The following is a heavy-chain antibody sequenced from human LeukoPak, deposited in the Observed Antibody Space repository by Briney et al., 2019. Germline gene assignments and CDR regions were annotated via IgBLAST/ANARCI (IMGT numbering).Heavy chain of an antibody. CDR2: ISDSGGDT. V-gene: IGHV3-23*01. CDR1: VFTFSSYG. D-gene: IGHD6-6*01. CDR3: AKRVPYSSSSVYFDF. J-gene: IGHJ4*02. Sequence: GGSLRLSCAASVFTFSSYGMNWVRQAPGKGLEWVSAISDSGGDTFYADSVRGRLAISRDNSKNTLLLQMNSLRAEDTAVYYCAKRVPYSSSSVYFDFWGQGTLVTVSS.